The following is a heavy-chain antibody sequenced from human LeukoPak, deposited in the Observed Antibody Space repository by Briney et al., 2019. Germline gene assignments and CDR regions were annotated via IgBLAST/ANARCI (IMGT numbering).Heavy chain of an antibody. CDR2: IKSKTDGGTT. J-gene: IGHJ4*02. Sequence: PGGSLRLSCAASGFTFSNAWMSWVRQAPGKGLEWVGRIKSKTDGGTTDYAAPVKGRFTISRDDSKNTLYLQMNSLKTEDTAVYYCSGPGYSSSWPFDYWGQGTLVTVSS. CDR3: SGPGYSSSWPFDY. D-gene: IGHD6-13*01. CDR1: GFTFSNAW. V-gene: IGHV3-15*01.